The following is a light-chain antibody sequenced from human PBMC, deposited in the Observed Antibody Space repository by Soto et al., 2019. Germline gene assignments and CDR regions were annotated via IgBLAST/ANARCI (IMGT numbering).Light chain of an antibody. J-gene: IGKJ5*01. CDR2: DAS. CDR3: QQFNNYPNT. Sequence: AIQLTQSPSSLSASVGDRVTITCRASQGITSALAWYQQKPGKAPKLLIYDASSLESGVPSRFSGSGSGTDFTLTISSLQPEDFAPYYCQQFNNYPNTFGQGTRLEIK. CDR1: QGITSA. V-gene: IGKV1D-13*01.